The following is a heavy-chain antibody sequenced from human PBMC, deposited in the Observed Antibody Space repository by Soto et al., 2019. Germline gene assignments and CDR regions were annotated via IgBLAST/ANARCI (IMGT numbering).Heavy chain of an antibody. Sequence: QVQLVESGGGVVQPGRSLRLSCAASGFTFSSYGMHWVRQAPGKGLEWVAVISYDGSNKYYADSVKGRFTISRDNSKNTLYLQMNSLRAEDTAVYYRAKGRDFDYWGQGTLVTVSS. CDR2: ISYDGSNK. V-gene: IGHV3-30*18. J-gene: IGHJ4*02. D-gene: IGHD3-3*01. CDR1: GFTFSSYG. CDR3: AKGRDFDY.